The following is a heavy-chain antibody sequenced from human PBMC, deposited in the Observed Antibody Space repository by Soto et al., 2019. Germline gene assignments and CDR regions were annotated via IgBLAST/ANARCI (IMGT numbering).Heavy chain of an antibody. V-gene: IGHV4-34*01. CDR1: SGSFTGHF. CDR2: INPTRGT. CDR3: ARGSLGGYYGSGSDV. D-gene: IGHD3-10*01. Sequence: SETLSLTCAVHSGSFTGHFWAWIRQSPGKGLEWIGEINPTRGTNYNPSLKSRVAISIEVSRNQFSLTLRSVTAADTAVYYCARGSLGGYYGSGSDVWGQGTTVTVSS. J-gene: IGHJ6*02.